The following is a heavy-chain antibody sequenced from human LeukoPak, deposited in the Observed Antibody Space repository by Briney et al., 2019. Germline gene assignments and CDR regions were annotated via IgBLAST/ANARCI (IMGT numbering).Heavy chain of an antibody. CDR2: IRYDGNNK. Sequence: GGSLRLSCAASGFTFRSYGMHWVRQAPGKGLEWVAFIRYDGNNKYYADSVKGRFTISRDNSKNTVYLQMNSLRAEDTAVYYCARDTYRQWLTQGGYFQHWGQGTLVTVSS. D-gene: IGHD6-19*01. CDR3: ARDTYRQWLTQGGYFQH. J-gene: IGHJ1*01. CDR1: GFTFRSYG. V-gene: IGHV3-30*02.